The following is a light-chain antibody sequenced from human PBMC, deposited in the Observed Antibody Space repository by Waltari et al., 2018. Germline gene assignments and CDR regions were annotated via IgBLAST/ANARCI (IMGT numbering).Light chain of an antibody. Sequence: AIQLTQSPSSLSASVGDRVTITCRASQGISSALAWYQQKPGKAPKLLIYDASTLDSGVPSRFSGSGSGTDFTLTISSLQPEDFATYHCQHFNSYPHTFGQGTKLEIK. CDR3: QHFNSYPHT. V-gene: IGKV1-13*02. J-gene: IGKJ2*01. CDR1: QGISSA. CDR2: DAS.